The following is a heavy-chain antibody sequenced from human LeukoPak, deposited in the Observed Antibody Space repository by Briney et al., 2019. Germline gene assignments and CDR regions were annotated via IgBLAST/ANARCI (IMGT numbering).Heavy chain of an antibody. V-gene: IGHV1-2*02. CDR3: ARSIRGYYYDSRGYYPTNRKGYFDY. CDR2: INPNSGGT. D-gene: IGHD3-22*01. Sequence: ASVKVSCKASGYTFTGYYMHWVRQAPGQGLEWMGWINPNSGGTNYAEKFQGRVTMTRDTSISTAYMELSRLRSDDTAVYYCARSIRGYYYDSRGYYPTNRKGYFDYWGQGPLVTVSS. CDR1: GYTFTGYY. J-gene: IGHJ4*02.